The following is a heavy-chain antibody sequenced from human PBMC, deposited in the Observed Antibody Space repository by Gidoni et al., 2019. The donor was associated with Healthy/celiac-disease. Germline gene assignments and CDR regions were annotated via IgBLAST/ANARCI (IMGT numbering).Heavy chain of an antibody. CDR3: AKQGSSTNPLYYFDY. Sequence: QVQLVESGGGVVQPGRSLRLSCAASGFTFSSYGMHWVRQAPGKGLEWVAVISYDGSNKYYADSVKGRFTISRDNSKNTLYLQMNSLRAEDTAVYYCAKQGSSTNPLYYFDYWGQGTLVTVSS. D-gene: IGHD2-8*01. V-gene: IGHV3-30*18. CDR1: GFTFSSYG. J-gene: IGHJ4*02. CDR2: ISYDGSNK.